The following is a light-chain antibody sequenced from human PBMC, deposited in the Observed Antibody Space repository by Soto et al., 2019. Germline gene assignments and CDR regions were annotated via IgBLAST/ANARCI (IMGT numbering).Light chain of an antibody. V-gene: IGKV3-20*01. CDR3: QQYGSSPWT. Sequence: EIVLTQSPGTLSLSPGERATLPCRASLSVSNSYLAWYQQEPGQAPRLLIFDTSYRASDIPARFSASGSGTDFTFTISRLEPEDFAVYYCQQYGSSPWTFGQGTKVDIK. J-gene: IGKJ1*01. CDR1: LSVSNSY. CDR2: DTS.